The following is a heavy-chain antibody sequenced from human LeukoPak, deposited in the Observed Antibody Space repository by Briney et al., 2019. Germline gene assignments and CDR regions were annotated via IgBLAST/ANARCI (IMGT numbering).Heavy chain of an antibody. CDR3: ARVPIAVAGTPKLYYFDS. CDR1: GYTFTGYY. Sequence: ASVKVSCKASGYTFTGYYMHWVRQAPGRGLEWMGWINPNNGGTNYAQNFQGRVTMTRDTSISTAYMELSRLRSDDTAVYYCARVPIAVAGTPKLYYFDSWGQGTLVTVSS. V-gene: IGHV1-2*02. D-gene: IGHD6-19*01. J-gene: IGHJ4*02. CDR2: INPNNGGT.